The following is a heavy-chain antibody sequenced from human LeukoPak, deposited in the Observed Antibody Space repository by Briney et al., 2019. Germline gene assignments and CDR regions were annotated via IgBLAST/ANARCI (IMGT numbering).Heavy chain of an antibody. J-gene: IGHJ4*02. Sequence: GGSLRLSCAASGFTFSSSARGWVRRAPQKGLEWVSAIPASGPKTYYTGSVRGRFTISRDNSTNTVYLQMQSLRAEDTAVYYCVKEASKTFGIYTADYWGQGTLVTVSS. CDR3: VKEASKTFGIYTADY. D-gene: IGHD3-16*01. V-gene: IGHV3-23*01. CDR2: IPASGPKT. CDR1: GFTFSSSA.